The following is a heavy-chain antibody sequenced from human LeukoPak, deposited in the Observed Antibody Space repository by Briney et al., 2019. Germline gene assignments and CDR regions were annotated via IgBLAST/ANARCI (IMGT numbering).Heavy chain of an antibody. D-gene: IGHD6-13*01. Sequence: ASVKVSCKASGYTFTRYDINWVRQATGQGLEWMGWTNPKSGYTGYVQKFKGRVTMTRNTSISTAYMELSSLRSEDTAVYYCARGNRLYSSSWSSLPFDIWGQGTMVTVSS. CDR1: GYTFTRYD. J-gene: IGHJ3*02. CDR2: TNPKSGYT. CDR3: ARGNRLYSSSWSSLPFDI. V-gene: IGHV1-8*01.